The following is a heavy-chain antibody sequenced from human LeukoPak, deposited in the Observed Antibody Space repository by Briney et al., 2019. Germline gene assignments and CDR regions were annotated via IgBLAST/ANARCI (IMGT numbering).Heavy chain of an antibody. CDR2: IIPILGIA. CDR1: GGTFSSYA. J-gene: IGHJ6*02. CDR3: ARFQPLLPRVPGYYYYYGMDV. D-gene: IGHD2-15*01. V-gene: IGHV1-69*04. Sequence: VASVKVSCKASGGTFSSYAISWVRQAPGQGLEWMGRIIPILGIANYAQKFQGRVTITADKSTSTAYMELSSLRSEDTAVYYCARFQPLLPRVPGYYYYYGMDVWGQGTTVTVSS.